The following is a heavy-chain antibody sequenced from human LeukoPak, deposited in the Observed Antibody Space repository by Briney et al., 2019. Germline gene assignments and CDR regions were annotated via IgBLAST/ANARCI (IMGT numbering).Heavy chain of an antibody. V-gene: IGHV1-2*02. D-gene: IGHD3-10*01. CDR3: ARSVDYYGSGLERYYFDY. J-gene: IGHJ4*02. CDR1: GYTFTDYY. CDR2: FNPNSGGT. Sequence: ASVKVSCKASGYTFTDYYIHWVRQAPGQGLEWMGWFNPNSGGTKYTQKFQGRVTMTRDTSISTAYMELSRLRSGDTAVYYCARSVDYYGSGLERYYFDYWGQGTLVTVSS.